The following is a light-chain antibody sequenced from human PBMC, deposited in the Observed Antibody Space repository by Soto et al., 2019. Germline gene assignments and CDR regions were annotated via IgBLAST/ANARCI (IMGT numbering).Light chain of an antibody. Sequence: QSVLTQPASVSGCPGQSITISCTGTSSDVGSYSLVSWYQQHPGKAPKLMIYEVSKRPSGVSNRFSGSKSGNTASLTISGLQAEDEGDYYCCSYAGSSTLYVFGSGTKVT. J-gene: IGLJ1*01. CDR1: SSDVGSYSL. CDR2: EVS. V-gene: IGLV2-23*02. CDR3: CSYAGSSTLYV.